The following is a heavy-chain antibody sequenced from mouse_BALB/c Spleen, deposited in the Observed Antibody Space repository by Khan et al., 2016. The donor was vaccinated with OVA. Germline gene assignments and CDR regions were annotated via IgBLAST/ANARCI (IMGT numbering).Heavy chain of an antibody. CDR2: IWGGGTT. CDR3: AKGVWSYYYAVDY. D-gene: IGHD2-10*02. CDR1: GFSLTDYE. V-gene: IGHV2-6-5*01. Sequence: VQLKESGPGLVVPSQSLSITCSVSGFSLTDYEVSWIRQPPGKGLEWLGVIWGGGTTYYNSVLEYRLSISKDNSKSRVFLKMNSLQTDDTAMYYCAKGVWSYYYAVDYWGQGTSVTVSS. J-gene: IGHJ4*01.